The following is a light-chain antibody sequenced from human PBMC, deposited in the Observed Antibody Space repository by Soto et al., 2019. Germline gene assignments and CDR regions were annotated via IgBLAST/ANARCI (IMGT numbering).Light chain of an antibody. J-gene: IGKJ1*01. V-gene: IGKV4-1*01. Sequence: DIVMTQSPDSLAVSLGERATINCKSSQSVLYSSNNKNYLAWYQQKPGQPPKLLIYWASTRESGVPDRFSGSGSGTDFTLTISSLQAEDVAVYYCQQSNDWFFPTFGQGTKVDIK. CDR3: QQSNDWFFPT. CDR2: WAS. CDR1: QSVLYSSNNKNY.